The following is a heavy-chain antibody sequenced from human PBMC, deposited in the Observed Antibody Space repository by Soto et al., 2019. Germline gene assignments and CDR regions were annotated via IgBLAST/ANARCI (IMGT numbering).Heavy chain of an antibody. Sequence: QVQLQESGPGLVRPSETLSLSCTVSAGSISDYYWAWIRQTPGTGLEWIGFVHYSGYTFNNPSLKSRVTTSTEQSRNHFSLRLISVTAADPAVYYCARGVGARSSNLDRWGQGTLVTVSS. CDR2: VHYSGYT. D-gene: IGHD1-26*01. CDR3: ARGVGARSSNLDR. J-gene: IGHJ5*02. CDR1: AGSISDYY. V-gene: IGHV4-59*01.